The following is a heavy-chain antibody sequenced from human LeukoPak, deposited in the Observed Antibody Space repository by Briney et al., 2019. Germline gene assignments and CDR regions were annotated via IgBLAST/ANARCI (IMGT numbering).Heavy chain of an antibody. D-gene: IGHD3-16*01. CDR1: GGSISSSSYY. Sequence: SETLSLTRTVSGGSISSSSYYWGWIRQPPGKGLEWIGYIYYSGSTNYNPSLKSRVTISVDTSKNQFPLKLSSVTAADTAVYYCARVAMLRFSQPNWFDPWGQGTLVTVSS. CDR3: ARVAMLRFSQPNWFDP. V-gene: IGHV4-61*05. J-gene: IGHJ5*02. CDR2: IYYSGST.